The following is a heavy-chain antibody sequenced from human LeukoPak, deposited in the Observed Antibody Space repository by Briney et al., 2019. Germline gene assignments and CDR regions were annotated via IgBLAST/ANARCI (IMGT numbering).Heavy chain of an antibody. Sequence: GGSLRLSCAASGFTFSSYAMSWVRQAPGKGLEWVSAISGSGGSTYYADSVKGRFTISRDNSKNTLYLQMNSLRAEDTAVYYCAKDPRYSYGYMKGNWFDPWGQGTLVTVSS. CDR3: AKDPRYSYGYMKGNWFDP. CDR1: GFTFSSYA. D-gene: IGHD5-18*01. CDR2: ISGSGGST. J-gene: IGHJ5*02. V-gene: IGHV3-23*01.